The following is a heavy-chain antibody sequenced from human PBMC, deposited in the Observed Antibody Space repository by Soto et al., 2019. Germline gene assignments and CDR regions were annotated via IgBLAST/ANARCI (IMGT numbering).Heavy chain of an antibody. CDR3: ARDNVVGATGYYYGMDI. CDR2: IYYSGST. D-gene: IGHD1-26*01. CDR1: GGSFSGYY. V-gene: IGHV4-59*01. J-gene: IGHJ6*02. Sequence: PSETLSLTCAVYGGSFSGYYFSWIRQPPGKGLEWIGYIYYSGSTNYNPSLKSRVTISVDTSKNQFSLKLSSVTAADTAVYYCARDNVVGATGYYYGMDIWGQGTTVTVSS.